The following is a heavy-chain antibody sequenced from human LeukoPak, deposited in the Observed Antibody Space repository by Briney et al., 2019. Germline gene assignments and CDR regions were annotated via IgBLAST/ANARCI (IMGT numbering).Heavy chain of an antibody. V-gene: IGHV3-30*03. CDR1: GFSFITYG. Sequence: GGSLRLSCAASGFSFITYGMHWVRQAPGKGLEWVAVISYDGSNKYYVDSVKGRFTISRDNSKNTLYLQMNSLRAEDTAVYYCARDPMVRGTRYYFDYWGQGTLVTVSS. CDR3: ARDPMVRGTRYYFDY. J-gene: IGHJ4*02. CDR2: ISYDGSNK. D-gene: IGHD3-10*01.